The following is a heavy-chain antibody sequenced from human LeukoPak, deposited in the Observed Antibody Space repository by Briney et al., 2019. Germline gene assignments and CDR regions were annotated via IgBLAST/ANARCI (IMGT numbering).Heavy chain of an antibody. CDR2: INPSGGST. D-gene: IGHD1-1*01. Sequence: GASVKVSCKASGYTFTSYYMHWVRQAPGQGLEWMGIINPSGGSTSYAQKLQGRVTMTTDTSTSTAYMELRSLRSDDTAVYYCARENWNEGHYYYYMDVWGKGTTVTVSS. CDR3: ARENWNEGHYYYYMDV. V-gene: IGHV1-46*01. J-gene: IGHJ6*03. CDR1: GYTFTSYY.